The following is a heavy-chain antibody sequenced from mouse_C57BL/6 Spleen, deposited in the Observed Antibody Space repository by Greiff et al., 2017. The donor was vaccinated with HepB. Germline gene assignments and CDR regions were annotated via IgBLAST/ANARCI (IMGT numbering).Heavy chain of an antibody. Sequence: XVQLQQSGAELVRPGASVKLSCTASGFNIKDDYMHWVKQRPEQGLEWIGWIDPENGDTEYASKFQGKATITADTSSNTAYLQLSSLTSEDTAVYYCTTDETAQATDAMDYWGQGTSVTVSS. CDR1: GFNIKDDY. J-gene: IGHJ4*01. V-gene: IGHV14-4*01. CDR2: IDPENGDT. CDR3: TTDETAQATDAMDY. D-gene: IGHD3-2*02.